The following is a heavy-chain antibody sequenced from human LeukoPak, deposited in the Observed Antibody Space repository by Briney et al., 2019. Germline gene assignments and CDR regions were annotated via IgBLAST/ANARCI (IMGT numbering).Heavy chain of an antibody. D-gene: IGHD3-10*01. J-gene: IGHJ4*02. CDR2: IHQDGNEK. V-gene: IGHV3-7*01. CDR1: GFTFSTYW. Sequence: PGGSLRLSCAASGFTFSTYWMSWVRQAPGKGLEWVANIHQDGNEKYYVDSVKGRFTISRDNAKNSLYLQMNSLRAEDTAVYYCASGDKFSGDYWGQGTLVTVSS. CDR3: ASGDKFSGDY.